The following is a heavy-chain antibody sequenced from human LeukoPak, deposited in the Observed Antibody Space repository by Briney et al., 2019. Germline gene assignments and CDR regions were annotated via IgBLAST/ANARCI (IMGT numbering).Heavy chain of an antibody. Sequence: SVKVSCKASGATFSYYALNWVRQAPGQGLEWIGVFIPILGTANSTQKFHDRLTITADMSTNTAYMELSSLRSEDTAVYYCARAGTSDIVVVVAATEFSHNWFDPWGQGTLVTVSS. CDR2: FIPILGTA. CDR1: GATFSYYA. D-gene: IGHD2-15*01. V-gene: IGHV1-69*10. J-gene: IGHJ5*02. CDR3: ARAGTSDIVVVVAATEFSHNWFDP.